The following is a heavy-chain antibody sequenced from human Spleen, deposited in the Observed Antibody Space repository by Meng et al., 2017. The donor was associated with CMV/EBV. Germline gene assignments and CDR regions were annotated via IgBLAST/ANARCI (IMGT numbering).Heavy chain of an antibody. CDR3: ARGPKTATTYYYYYGMDV. V-gene: IGHV1-8*01. CDR2: INPNNGDT. D-gene: IGHD4-11*01. Sequence: ASVKVSCKASGYSFTRYDINWVRQAPGQGLEWMGWINPNNGDTGYAQEFQGRVTMTRDTSISTVYMELNSLRSEDTAVYYCARGPKTATTYYYYYGMDVWGQGTTVTVSS. J-gene: IGHJ6*02. CDR1: GYSFTRYD.